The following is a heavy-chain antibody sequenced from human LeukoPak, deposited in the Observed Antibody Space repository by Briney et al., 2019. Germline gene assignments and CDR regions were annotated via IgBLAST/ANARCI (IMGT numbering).Heavy chain of an antibody. J-gene: IGHJ4*02. V-gene: IGHV3-23*01. Sequence: GGSLRLSCAASGFTFSSYSMSWVRQPPGKGLEWVSAISGSGGSTYYADSGKGRFTISRDNSKNTLYLKKNSLRAEDTAVYYCAKASWELQGTDYWGQGTLVTVSS. CDR3: AKASWELQGTDY. CDR2: ISGSGGST. D-gene: IGHD1-26*01. CDR1: GFTFSSYS.